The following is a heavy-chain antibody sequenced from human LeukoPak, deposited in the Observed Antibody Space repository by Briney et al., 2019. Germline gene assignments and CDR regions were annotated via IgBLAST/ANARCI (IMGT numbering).Heavy chain of an antibody. CDR3: ARGRPHGNDY. J-gene: IGHJ4*02. CDR2: IASDGSST. V-gene: IGHV3-74*01. Sequence: GGSLRLSCAASGFSFSSYWMNWVRQAPGKGLVWVSRIASDGSSTTYADSVKGRFSISRDNAKNTLYLQMNSLRVEDTAVYYCARGRPHGNDYWGQGTLVTVSS. D-gene: IGHD4-23*01. CDR1: GFSFSSYW.